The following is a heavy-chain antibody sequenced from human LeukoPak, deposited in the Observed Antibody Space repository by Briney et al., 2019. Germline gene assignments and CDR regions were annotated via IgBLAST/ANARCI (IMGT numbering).Heavy chain of an antibody. CDR3: AKGPFSGYSSSWFGY. CDR1: GCTFDDYA. CDR2: ISWNSGSI. Sequence: PGRSLRLSCAASGCTFDDYAMHWVRQAPGKGLEWVSGISWNSGSIGYADSVKGRFTISRDNAKNSLYLQMNSLRAEDTALYYCAKGPFSGYSSSWFGYWGQGTLVTVSS. V-gene: IGHV3-9*01. J-gene: IGHJ5*01. D-gene: IGHD6-13*01.